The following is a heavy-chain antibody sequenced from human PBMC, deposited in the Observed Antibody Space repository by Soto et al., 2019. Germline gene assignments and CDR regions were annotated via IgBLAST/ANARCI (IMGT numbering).Heavy chain of an antibody. D-gene: IGHD5-12*01. Sequence: QLQLQDSGSGLVKPSQTLSLTCAVSGGSISSGGYSWSWIRQPPGKGLEWIGYIYHSGSTYYNPSLKSRVTISVDRSKNQFSLKLSSVAAADTAVYYCAAGGGLPRYYWGQGTLGTVSS. CDR2: IYHSGST. J-gene: IGHJ4*02. CDR3: AAGGGLPRYY. CDR1: GGSISSGGYS. V-gene: IGHV4-30-2*01.